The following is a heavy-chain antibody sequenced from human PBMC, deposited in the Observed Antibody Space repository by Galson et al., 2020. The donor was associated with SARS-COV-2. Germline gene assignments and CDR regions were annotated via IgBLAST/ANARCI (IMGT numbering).Heavy chain of an antibody. Sequence: INPDGTEKFYEDFVEGRFTVSKDSAMASLYLQMSSLRAEDTAVYYCARSTHSSADYWGQGTLVTVSS. CDR3: ARSTHSSADY. J-gene: IGHJ4*02. V-gene: IGHV3-7*01. D-gene: IGHD3-22*01. CDR2: INPDGTEK.